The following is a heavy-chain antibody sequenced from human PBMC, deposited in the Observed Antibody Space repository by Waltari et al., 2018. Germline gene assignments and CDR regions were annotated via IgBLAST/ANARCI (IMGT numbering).Heavy chain of an antibody. J-gene: IGHJ6*02. CDR3: ALARAAYYYYGMDV. CDR2: IYTSGST. V-gene: IGHV4-61*02. Sequence: QVQLQESGPGLVKPSQTLSLTCTVSGGSISSGSYYWSWIRPPAGKGLEWIGRIYTSGSTNYNPSLKSRVTRSVDTSKNQFSLKLSSVTAADTAVYYCALARAAYYYYGMDVWGQGTTVTVSS. D-gene: IGHD1-26*01. CDR1: GGSISSGSYY.